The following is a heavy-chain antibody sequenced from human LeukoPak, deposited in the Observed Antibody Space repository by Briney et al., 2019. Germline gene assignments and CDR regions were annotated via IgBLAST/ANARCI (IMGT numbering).Heavy chain of an antibody. Sequence: SVKVSCKASGGTFSSYAISWVRQAPGQGLEWMGGIIPIFGTPNYAQKLQGRVTITADKSTSTAYMELNSLRSEDTAVYYCARAVTTTDYYYCYYMDVWGKGTTVTVSS. D-gene: IGHD4-11*01. V-gene: IGHV1-69*06. J-gene: IGHJ6*03. CDR1: GGTFSSYA. CDR2: IIPIFGTP. CDR3: ARAVTTTDYYYCYYMDV.